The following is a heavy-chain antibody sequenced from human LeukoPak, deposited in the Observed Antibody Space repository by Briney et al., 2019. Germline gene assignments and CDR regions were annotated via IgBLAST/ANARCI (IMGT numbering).Heavy chain of an antibody. Sequence: GGSLRLFCAASGFTFSSYWMHLVRQALWTALVLVSRLKSDGSTNYADSVKGRFTISRDNAKNTVSLQMNSLRAEDTAVYYCARAPSETGGYYPEYFRHWGQGTLVTVSS. CDR1: GFTFSSYW. V-gene: IGHV3-74*01. D-gene: IGHD3-22*01. CDR2: LKSDGST. CDR3: ARAPSETGGYYPEYFRH. J-gene: IGHJ1*01.